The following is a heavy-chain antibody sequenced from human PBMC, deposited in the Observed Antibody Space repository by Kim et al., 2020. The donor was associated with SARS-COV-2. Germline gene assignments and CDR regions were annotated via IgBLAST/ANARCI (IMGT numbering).Heavy chain of an antibody. J-gene: IGHJ5*02. D-gene: IGHD4-17*01. V-gene: IGHV3-21*06. CDR3: TRDVAGGDYVDWFNP. Sequence: GGSLRLSCAASGFTFNSYSMNWVRQAPGQGLEWVSSISGSSSYIYYADSVKGRFTISRDNAKNSLYLQMNSLRADDTAVYYCTRDVAGGDYVDWFNPWG. CDR2: ISGSSSYI. CDR1: GFTFNSYS.